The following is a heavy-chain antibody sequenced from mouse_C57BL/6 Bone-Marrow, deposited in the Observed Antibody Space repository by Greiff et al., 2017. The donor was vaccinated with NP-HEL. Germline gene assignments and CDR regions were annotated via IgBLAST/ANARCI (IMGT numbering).Heavy chain of an antibody. CDR3: AREGYDYDGYYFDY. CDR2: ISYDGSN. J-gene: IGHJ2*01. D-gene: IGHD2-4*01. CDR1: GYSITSGYY. V-gene: IGHV3-6*01. Sequence: EVQLVESGPGLVKPSQSLSLTCSVTGYSITSGYYWNWIRQFPGNKLEWMGYISYDGSNNYNPSLKNRISITRDTSKNQFFLKLNSVTTEDTATYYCAREGYDYDGYYFDYWGQGTTLTVSS.